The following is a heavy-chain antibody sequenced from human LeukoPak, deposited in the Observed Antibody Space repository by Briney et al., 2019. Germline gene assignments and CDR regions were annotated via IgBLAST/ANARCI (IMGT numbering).Heavy chain of an antibody. CDR1: GFTFSSYA. Sequence: GGSLRLSCAASGFTFSSYAMSWVRQVPGKGLEWVSVISGSGDNTYYADSVKGRFTISRDNSKSMLYLQMNSLRAEDTAVYYCAKWKYSNSGIDDYWGQGTLVTVSS. D-gene: IGHD6-6*01. J-gene: IGHJ4*02. CDR3: AKWKYSNSGIDDY. V-gene: IGHV3-23*01. CDR2: ISGSGDNT.